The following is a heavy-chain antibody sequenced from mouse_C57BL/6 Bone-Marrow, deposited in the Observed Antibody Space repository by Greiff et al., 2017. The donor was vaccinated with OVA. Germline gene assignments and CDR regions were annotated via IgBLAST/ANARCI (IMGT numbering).Heavy chain of an antibody. D-gene: IGHD2-5*01. Sequence: VQLQPSGAELVRPGASVTLSCKASGYTFTDYDMHWVKPTPVHGLEWIGAIDPETGGTAYNQKFKGKAILTADKSSSTAYMERRSLTSEDSAVYYCTRSYSNYGDFDYWGQGTTLTVSS. CDR2: IDPETGGT. V-gene: IGHV1-15*01. CDR3: TRSYSNYGDFDY. CDR1: GYTFTDYD. J-gene: IGHJ2*01.